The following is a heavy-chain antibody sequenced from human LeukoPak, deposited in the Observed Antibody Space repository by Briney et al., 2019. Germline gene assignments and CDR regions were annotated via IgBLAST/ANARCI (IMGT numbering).Heavy chain of an antibody. CDR1: GYTFTSYG. V-gene: IGHV1-18*01. D-gene: IGHD6-13*01. J-gene: IGHJ2*01. Sequence: ASLKVSCKASGYTFTSYGITWVRQAPGQGLEWMGWISGYSGQTKYAQNLQDRVTMTTDTYTSTAYMELRSLRSDDTAVYYCARVYYSNSYDYWYFDLWGRGTLVTVSS. CDR2: ISGYSGQT. CDR3: ARVYYSNSYDYWYFDL.